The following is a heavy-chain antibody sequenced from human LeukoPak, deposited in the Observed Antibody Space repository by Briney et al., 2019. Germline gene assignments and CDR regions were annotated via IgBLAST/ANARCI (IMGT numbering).Heavy chain of an antibody. CDR3: ARGESTVTLDY. J-gene: IGHJ4*02. D-gene: IGHD4-17*01. CDR2: IYTSGST. CDR1: GGSISSGSYY. Sequence: PSETLSLTCTVSGGSISSGSYYWSWIRQPAGKGLERIGRIYTSGSTNYNPSLKSRVTISVDTSKNQFSLKLSSVTAADTAVYYCARGESTVTLDYWGQGTLVTVSS. V-gene: IGHV4-61*02.